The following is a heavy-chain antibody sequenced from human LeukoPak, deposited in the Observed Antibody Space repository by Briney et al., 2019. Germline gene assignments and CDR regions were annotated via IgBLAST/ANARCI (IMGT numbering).Heavy chain of an antibody. Sequence: ASVKVSCKASGGTFSSYAISWVRQAPGQGLEWMGGIIPIFGTANYAQKFQGRVTITTDESTSTAYMELSSLRSEDTAVYYCARADAVVVPAPLIPGGQGTLVTVSS. CDR2: IIPIFGTA. J-gene: IGHJ5*02. V-gene: IGHV1-69*05. CDR1: GGTFSSYA. CDR3: ARADAVVVPAPLIP. D-gene: IGHD2-2*01.